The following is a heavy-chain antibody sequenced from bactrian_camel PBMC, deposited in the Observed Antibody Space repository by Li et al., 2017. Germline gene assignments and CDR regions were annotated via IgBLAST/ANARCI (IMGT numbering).Heavy chain of an antibody. CDR3: AARTQPFVDY. Sequence: QVQLVESGGGSVQAGGSLRLSCAASVVTFSRYCMGWFRQAPGKGLEWVCSINSDGTNTYCADSVKGRFIVSRDNAKNMLYLQMHSLKSDDTARYYCAARTQPFVDYWGQGTQVTVS. V-gene: IGHV3-2*01. J-gene: IGHJ4*01. CDR1: VVTFSRYC. CDR2: INSDGTNT.